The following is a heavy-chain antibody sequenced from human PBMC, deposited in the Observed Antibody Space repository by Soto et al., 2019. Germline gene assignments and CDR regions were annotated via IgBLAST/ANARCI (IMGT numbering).Heavy chain of an antibody. V-gene: IGHV3-30-3*01. CDR2: ISYDGSNK. J-gene: IGHJ6*02. CDR1: VFTFSSYA. Sequence: WWSLRLSCSASVFTFSSYAMHWCRQAPGKGLEWVAVISYDGSNKYYADSVKGRFTISRDNSKNTLYLQMNSLRAEDTAVYYCARIGAARSVYYYYGMDVWGQGTTVTVSS. D-gene: IGHD3-10*01. CDR3: ARIGAARSVYYYYGMDV.